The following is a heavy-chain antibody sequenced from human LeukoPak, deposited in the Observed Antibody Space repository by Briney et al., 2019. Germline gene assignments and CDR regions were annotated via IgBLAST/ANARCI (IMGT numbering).Heavy chain of an antibody. CDR2: INQSGST. V-gene: IGHV4-34*01. CDR1: GGSFSAYF. Sequence: PSETLSLTCAVYGGSFSAYFLSWIRQPPGKGLEWIGEINQSGSTNYNPSLKSRVTISVDTSKKQFSLRLSSVTAADTAVYYCAFGREVADALDFWGQGTMVTVSS. D-gene: IGHD3-3*01. CDR3: AFGREVADALDF. J-gene: IGHJ3*01.